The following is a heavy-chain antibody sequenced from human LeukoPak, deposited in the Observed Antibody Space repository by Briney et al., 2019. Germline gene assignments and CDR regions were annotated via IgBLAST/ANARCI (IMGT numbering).Heavy chain of an antibody. J-gene: IGHJ4*02. CDR2: INSDGSNT. V-gene: IGHV3-74*01. CDR3: AGRLSDYYYTVGY. CDR1: GFTVTNYW. Sequence: GSLRLSCTTSGFTVTNYWMHWVRQAPGKGLVWVSRINSDGSNTNYAGSVKGRFTISRDNARNTLYLQMNSLRAEDTAVYYCAGRLSDYYYTVGYWGQGTLVTVSS. D-gene: IGHD3-22*01.